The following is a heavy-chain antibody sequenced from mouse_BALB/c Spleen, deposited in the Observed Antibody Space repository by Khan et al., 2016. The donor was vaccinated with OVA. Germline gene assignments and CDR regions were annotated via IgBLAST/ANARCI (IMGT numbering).Heavy chain of an antibody. Sequence: QVQLKQSGAELVKPGASVKLSCKASGYTFTSYDINWVRQRPEQGLEWIGWMFPGDGSTKYNENFKGKATLTTDKSSSPAYMQLSRLTSEDSGAYFCARGGYGGFAYWGQGTLVTVSA. CDR2: MFPGDGST. D-gene: IGHD2-14*01. V-gene: IGHV1-85*01. CDR3: ARGGYGGFAY. CDR1: GYTFTSYD. J-gene: IGHJ3*01.